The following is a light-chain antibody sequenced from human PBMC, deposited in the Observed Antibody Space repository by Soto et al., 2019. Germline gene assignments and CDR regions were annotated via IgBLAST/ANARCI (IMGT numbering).Light chain of an antibody. V-gene: IGKV3-20*01. CDR3: QQYGSSPRT. CDR1: QSVSSN. J-gene: IGKJ1*01. CDR2: GAS. Sequence: EIVSTQSPATLSVSPGERATLSCRASQSVSSNLAWYQQRPGQAPRLLIYGASTRATGIPDRFSGSGSGTDFTLTISRLETEDFAMYYCQQYGSSPRTVGLGTKVDIK.